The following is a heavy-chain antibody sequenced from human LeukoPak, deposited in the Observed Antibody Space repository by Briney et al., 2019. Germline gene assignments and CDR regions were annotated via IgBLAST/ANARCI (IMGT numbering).Heavy chain of an antibody. Sequence: KSGGSLRLSCAASGFSFSDYYMSWIRQAPGKGLEWLSYINIGGTNTHYADSVKGRFTISRDSAKKSLYLELTNLRAEDTAVYYCATDGAGFDTWGQGVLVTVSS. CDR1: GFSFSDYY. CDR3: ATDGAGFDT. V-gene: IGHV3-11*01. J-gene: IGHJ5*02. CDR2: INIGGTNT.